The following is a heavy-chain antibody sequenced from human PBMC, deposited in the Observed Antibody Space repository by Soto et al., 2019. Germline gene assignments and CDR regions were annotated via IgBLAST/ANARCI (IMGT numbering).Heavy chain of an antibody. CDR3: ARPQNDILTGYYTNWFDP. CDR2: ISAYNGNT. CDR1: GYTFTSYG. Sequence: ASVKVSCKASGYTFTSYGITWVRQAPGQGPEWMGWISAYNGNTNYAQKLQGRVTMTTDTSTSTAYMELRSLRSDDTAVYYCARPQNDILTGYYTNWFDPWGQGTLVTVSS. D-gene: IGHD3-9*01. J-gene: IGHJ5*02. V-gene: IGHV1-18*01.